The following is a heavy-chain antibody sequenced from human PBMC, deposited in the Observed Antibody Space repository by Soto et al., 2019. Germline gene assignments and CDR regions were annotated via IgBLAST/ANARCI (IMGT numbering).Heavy chain of an antibody. CDR1: GGTFSSYA. J-gene: IGHJ4*02. V-gene: IGHV1-69*13. CDR2: IIPIFGTA. Sequence: SVKVSCKASGGTFSSYAISWVRQAPGQGLEWMGGIIPIFGTANYAQKFQGRVTITADESTSTAYMELSSLRSEDTAVYYCARFASSGWYGFDYWGQGTLVTVSS. D-gene: IGHD6-19*01. CDR3: ARFASSGWYGFDY.